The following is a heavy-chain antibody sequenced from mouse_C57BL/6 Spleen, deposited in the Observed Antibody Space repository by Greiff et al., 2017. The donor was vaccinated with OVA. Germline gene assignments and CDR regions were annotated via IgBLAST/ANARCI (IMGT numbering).Heavy chain of an antibody. V-gene: IGHV1-77*01. J-gene: IGHJ2*01. CDR3: ARSRANPDWAFFDY. CDR1: GYTFTDYY. CDR2: IGPGSGST. Sequence: QVHVKQSGAELVKPGASVKISCKASGYTFTDYYINWVKQRPGQGLAWIGKIGPGSGSTYYNEKFKGKATLTEDKASSTAYMQLSSLTSEDSAVYFCARSRANPDWAFFDYWGQGTTLTVSS. D-gene: IGHD3-1*01.